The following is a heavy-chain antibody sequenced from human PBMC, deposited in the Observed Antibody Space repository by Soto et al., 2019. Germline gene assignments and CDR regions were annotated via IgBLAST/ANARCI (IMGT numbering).Heavy chain of an antibody. CDR1: GGSINSSSYN. J-gene: IGHJ4*02. V-gene: IGHV4-39*02. Sequence: PSETLSLTCIVSGGSINSSSYNWGWIRQPPGKGLEWIGSISHRGSAYYNPSLKSRITISIDTSKNHFSLEVRSVTAADTAVYYCVRLLDYLQSLQSFHYCGQGTLVTVS. D-gene: IGHD4-17*01. CDR3: VRLLDYLQSLQSFHY. CDR2: ISHRGSA.